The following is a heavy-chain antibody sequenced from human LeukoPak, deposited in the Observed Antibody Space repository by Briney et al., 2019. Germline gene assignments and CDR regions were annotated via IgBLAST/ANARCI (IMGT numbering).Heavy chain of an antibody. CDR2: IHHSGST. V-gene: IGHV4-34*01. J-gene: IGHJ3*02. CDR1: GGSFSGYY. CDR3: ARQGYCTSTTNCSNAFDI. Sequence: SETLSLTCAVYGGSFSGYYWSWIRQPPGKGLECIGEIHHSGSTNYNPSLKSRVTISVDTSKNQFSLKLSSVTAADTAVYYCARQGYCTSTTNCSNAFDIWGQGTMVTVSS. D-gene: IGHD2-2*01.